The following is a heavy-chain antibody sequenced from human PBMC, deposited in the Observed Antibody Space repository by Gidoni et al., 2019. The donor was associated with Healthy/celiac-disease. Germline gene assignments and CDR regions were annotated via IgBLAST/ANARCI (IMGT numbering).Heavy chain of an antibody. J-gene: IGHJ3*02. V-gene: IGHV3-23*01. CDR1: GFTFSSSA. Sequence: EVQLLESGGGLVQPGGSLRLSCAASGFTFSSSAMSWVRQAPGKGLEWVSAISGSGGSTYYADSVKGRFNISRDNSKNTLYLQMNSLRAEDTAVYYCAKDAGVLPCSSTSCYLNAFDIWGQGTMVTVSS. CDR3: AKDAGVLPCSSTSCYLNAFDI. D-gene: IGHD2-2*01. CDR2: ISGSGGST.